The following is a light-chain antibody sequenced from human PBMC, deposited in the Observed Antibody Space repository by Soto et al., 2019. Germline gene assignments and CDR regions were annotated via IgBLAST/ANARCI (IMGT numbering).Light chain of an antibody. CDR2: EGS. J-gene: IGLJ1*01. V-gene: IGLV2-23*01. Sequence: QSVLTQPVSVSGSPGQSITISCTGTSSDVGSYNLVSWYQQHPGKAPKLMIYEGSKRPSGVSNRFSGSKSGNTASLTISGLQAEDEADYYCCSYAGSSTYVFGNGTKVTVL. CDR1: SSDVGSYNL. CDR3: CSYAGSSTYV.